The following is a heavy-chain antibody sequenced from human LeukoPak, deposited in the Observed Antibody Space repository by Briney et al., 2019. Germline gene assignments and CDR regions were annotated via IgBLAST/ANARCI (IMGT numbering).Heavy chain of an antibody. J-gene: IGHJ4*02. D-gene: IGHD3-10*01. V-gene: IGHV3-30*04. CDR1: GFTFSTFS. Sequence: GGSLRLSCAASGFTFSTFSMHWVRQAPGKGLEWVADILYDGSHEFYADSVKGRFTISRDNSKNTLYLQINSLRVEDTAVYYCAREVRWLDYWGKGTLVTVSS. CDR3: AREVRWLDY. CDR2: ILYDGSHE.